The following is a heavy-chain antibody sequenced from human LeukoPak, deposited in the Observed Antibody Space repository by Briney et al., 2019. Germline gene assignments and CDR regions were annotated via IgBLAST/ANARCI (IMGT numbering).Heavy chain of an antibody. Sequence: PSDTLSLTCTVSGGSISSHYWSWIRQPPGKGLEWIGYIYYSGSTNYNPSLKSRVTISVDTSKNQFSLKLSSVTAADTAVYYCARDHYDFWSGYYTGAFDIWGQGTMVTVSS. D-gene: IGHD3-3*01. V-gene: IGHV4-59*11. J-gene: IGHJ3*02. CDR3: ARDHYDFWSGYYTGAFDI. CDR1: GGSISSHY. CDR2: IYYSGST.